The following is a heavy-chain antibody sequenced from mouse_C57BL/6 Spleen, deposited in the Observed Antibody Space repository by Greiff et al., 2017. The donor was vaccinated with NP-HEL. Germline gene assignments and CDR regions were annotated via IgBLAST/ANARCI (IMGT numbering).Heavy chain of an antibody. J-gene: IGHJ4*01. CDR3: ARHSPGHYYAMDY. CDR1: GFSLTSYG. CDR2: IWSDGST. Sequence: VQLQQSGPGLVAPSQSLSITCTVSGFSLTSYGVHWVRQPPGKGLEWLVVIWSDGSTTYNSALKSRLSISKDNSKSQVFLKMNSLQTDDTAMYYCARHSPGHYYAMDYWGQGTSVTVSS. V-gene: IGHV2-6-1*01.